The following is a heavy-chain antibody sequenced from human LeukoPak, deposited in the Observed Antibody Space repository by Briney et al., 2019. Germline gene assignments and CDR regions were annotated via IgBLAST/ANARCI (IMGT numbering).Heavy chain of an antibody. CDR3: ARGSAFDI. Sequence: SETLSLTCTVSGGSISSYYWSWIRQPPGKGLEWIGYIYYNGSTNYNPSLKSRVSISVDTSKNQLSLELSSVTAADTAMYYCARGSAFDIWGQGTMVTVSS. V-gene: IGHV4-59*01. J-gene: IGHJ3*02. CDR2: IYYNGST. CDR1: GGSISSYY.